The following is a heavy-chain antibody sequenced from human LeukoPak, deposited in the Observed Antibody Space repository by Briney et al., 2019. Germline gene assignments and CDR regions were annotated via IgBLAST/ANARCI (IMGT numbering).Heavy chain of an antibody. V-gene: IGHV4-59*01. CDR1: GGSISSYY. J-gene: IGHJ4*02. CDR3: ARGFDSKSTYFDY. Sequence: SETLSLTCTVSGGSISSYYWSWIRQPPGKGLEWIGYIYYSGSTKYNPSLKSRVAMSLDTSKKQFSLRLTSVTAADTAVYYCARGFDSKSTYFDYWGVGTLVTVSS. CDR2: IYYSGST. D-gene: IGHD5-12*01.